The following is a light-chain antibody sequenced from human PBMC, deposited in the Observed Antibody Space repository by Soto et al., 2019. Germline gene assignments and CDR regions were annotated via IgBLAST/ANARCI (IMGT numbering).Light chain of an antibody. V-gene: IGLV2-8*01. Sequence: QSALTQPASVSGSPGQSITISCTGTSSDIGHYDYVSWYQHHPGKAPRLIIYEVVQRPSGVPDRFSGSKSGNTASLTVSGLQAADEADYFCKSYAGSNTYVFGSGTKVTVL. CDR2: EVV. CDR3: KSYAGSNTYV. CDR1: SSDIGHYDY. J-gene: IGLJ1*01.